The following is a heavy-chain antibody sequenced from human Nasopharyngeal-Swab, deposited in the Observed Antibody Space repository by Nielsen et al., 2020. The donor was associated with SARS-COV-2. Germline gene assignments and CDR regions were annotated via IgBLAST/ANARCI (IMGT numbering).Heavy chain of an antibody. V-gene: IGHV5-51*01. CDR2: IYPDDSDS. Sequence: GESLKISCKSSGYSFSSYWIGWVRQMPGKGLEWMGIIYPDDSDSRYSPSFQGHVTISADKSISTAYLQWSGLKASDTAMYYCARGAVWNYFDYWGQGTLVTVSS. CDR3: ARGAVWNYFDY. CDR1: GYSFSSYW. J-gene: IGHJ4*02. D-gene: IGHD1-1*01.